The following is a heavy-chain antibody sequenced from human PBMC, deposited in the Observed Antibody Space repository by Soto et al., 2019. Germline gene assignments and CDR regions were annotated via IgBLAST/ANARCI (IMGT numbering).Heavy chain of an antibody. D-gene: IGHD4-17*01. CDR2: IYYSGST. V-gene: IGHV4-31*03. CDR3: ARGAEYGDPGPNY. Sequence: QVQLQESGPGLVKPSQTLSLTCTVSGGSISSGGYYGSWVRQHPGQRLEWIGYIYYSGSTYYNPSLKSRVTISGDTSNNQFSLKLSSVPAADTAVYYCARGAEYGDPGPNYWGQGTLVTVSS. CDR1: GGSISSGGYY. J-gene: IGHJ4*02.